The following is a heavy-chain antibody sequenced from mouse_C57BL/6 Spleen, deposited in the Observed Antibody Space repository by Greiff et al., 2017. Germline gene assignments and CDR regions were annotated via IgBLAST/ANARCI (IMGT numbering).Heavy chain of an antibody. CDR2: INPSNGGT. CDR1: GYTFTSYW. J-gene: IGHJ4*01. Sequence: QVQLHQPGTELVKPGASVKLSCKASGYTFTSYWMHWVKQRPGQGLEWIGNINPSNGGTNYNEKFKSKATLTVDKSSSTAYMQLSSLKSEDSAVYYCARSWPYGPLYAMDYWGQGTSVTVSS. V-gene: IGHV1-53*01. D-gene: IGHD1-1*02. CDR3: ARSWPYGPLYAMDY.